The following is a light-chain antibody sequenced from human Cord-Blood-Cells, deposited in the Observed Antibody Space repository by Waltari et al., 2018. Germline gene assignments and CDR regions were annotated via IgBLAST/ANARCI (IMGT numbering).Light chain of an antibody. J-gene: IGKJ1*01. V-gene: IGKV1-5*03. CDR2: KAS. CDR1: QSISSW. Sequence: DIQMTQSPSTLSASVGDRVTIPCRAIQSISSWLAWYQQKPGKAPKLLIYKASSLESGVPSRFSGSGSGTEFTLTISSLQPDDFATYYCQQYNSWTFGQGTKVEIK. CDR3: QQYNSWT.